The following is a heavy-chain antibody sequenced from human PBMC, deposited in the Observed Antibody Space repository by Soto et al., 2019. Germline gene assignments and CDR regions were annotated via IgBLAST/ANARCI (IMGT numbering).Heavy chain of an antibody. Sequence: SETLSLTCAVSGYSISNAFYCAWFRQPPGKGLEWIGYIYYSGSTNYNPSLKSRVTISVDTSKNQFSLKLSSVTAADTAVYYCARDPKVRYSWFDPWGQGTLVTVSS. CDR1: GYSISNAFY. CDR3: ARDPKVRYSWFDP. CDR2: IYYSGST. V-gene: IGHV4-38-2*02. D-gene: IGHD5-12*01. J-gene: IGHJ5*02.